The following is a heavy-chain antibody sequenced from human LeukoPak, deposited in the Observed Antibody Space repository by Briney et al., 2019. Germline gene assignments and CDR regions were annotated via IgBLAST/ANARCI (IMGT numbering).Heavy chain of an antibody. CDR1: GFTFSSYS. CDR3: ARDIRGEMATKSDY. D-gene: IGHD5-24*01. Sequence: AGGSLRLSCAASGFTFSSYSMNWVRQAPGKGLEWDSSISSSSSYIYYADSVKGRFTISRDNAKNSLYLQMNSLRAEDTAVYYCARDIRGEMATKSDYWGQGTLVTVSS. J-gene: IGHJ4*02. V-gene: IGHV3-21*01. CDR2: ISSSSSYI.